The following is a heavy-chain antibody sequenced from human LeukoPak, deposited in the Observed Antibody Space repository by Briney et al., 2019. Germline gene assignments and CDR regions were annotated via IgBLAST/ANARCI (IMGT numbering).Heavy chain of an antibody. CDR2: IYYSGST. Sequence: SETLSLTCTVSGGSISSYYWSWIQQPPGKGLEWIGYIYYSGSTNYNPSLKSRVTISVDTSKNQFSLKLSSVTAADTAVYYCARDLRPYYDFWSGDYGMDVWGQGTTVTVSS. V-gene: IGHV4-59*01. J-gene: IGHJ6*02. CDR1: GGSISSYY. CDR3: ARDLRPYYDFWSGDYGMDV. D-gene: IGHD3-3*01.